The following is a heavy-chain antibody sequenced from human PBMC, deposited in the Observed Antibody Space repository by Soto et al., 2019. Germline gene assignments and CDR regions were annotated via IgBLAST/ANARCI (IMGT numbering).Heavy chain of an antibody. CDR1: GFTFSSYS. D-gene: IGHD3-3*01. J-gene: IGHJ3*02. Sequence: GGSLRLSCAASGFTFSSYSMNWVRQAPGKGLEGVSSISSSSSYIYYADSVKGRFTISRDNAKNSLYLQMNSLRAEDTAVYYCASFRRPSRDYDFWSGYDAFDIWGQGTMVTVSS. V-gene: IGHV3-21*01. CDR2: ISSSSSYI. CDR3: ASFRRPSRDYDFWSGYDAFDI.